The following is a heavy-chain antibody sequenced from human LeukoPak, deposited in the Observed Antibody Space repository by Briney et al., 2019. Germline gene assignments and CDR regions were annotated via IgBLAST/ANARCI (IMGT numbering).Heavy chain of an antibody. V-gene: IGHV4-4*07. D-gene: IGHD3-10*01. Sequence: SETLSLTCTVSGGSISSYYWSWIRQPAGKGLEWIGRIYTSGSTNYNPSLKSRVTMSVDTSKNQFSLKLSSVTAADTAVYYCARHYYYGSGSYFPDHNWFGPWGQGTLVTVSS. CDR3: ARHYYYGSGSYFPDHNWFGP. CDR1: GGSISSYY. CDR2: IYTSGST. J-gene: IGHJ5*02.